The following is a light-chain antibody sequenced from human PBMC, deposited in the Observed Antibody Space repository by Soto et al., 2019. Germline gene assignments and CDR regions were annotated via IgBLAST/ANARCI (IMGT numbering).Light chain of an antibody. J-gene: IGLJ3*02. CDR1: SSDVGGFNY. CDR2: DVT. Sequence: QSALTQPRSVSGSPGQSVTISCTGTSSDVGGFNYVSWYQQHPGKAPKLMIYDVTNRPSGVSDRFSGSKSGYTASLTISGLQADDEGDYYCSSYSSKSTPVFGGGTKLTVL. V-gene: IGLV2-11*01. CDR3: SSYSSKSTPV.